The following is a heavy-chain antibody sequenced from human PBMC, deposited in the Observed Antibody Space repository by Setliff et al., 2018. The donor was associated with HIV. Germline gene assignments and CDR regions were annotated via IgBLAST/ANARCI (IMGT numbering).Heavy chain of an antibody. CDR3: ARAYCSTTSCSTSYHYYYMDV. Sequence: ASVKVSCKASGYTFTQYPMHWVRQAPGQSLEWMGWISAGNGNTKYSQNFQGRVTITRDTSASTAYMELSSLRSEDTAVYYCARAYCSTTSCSTSYHYYYMDVWGKGTTVTVSS. D-gene: IGHD2-2*01. CDR1: GYTFTQYP. CDR2: ISAGNGNT. J-gene: IGHJ6*03. V-gene: IGHV1-3*01.